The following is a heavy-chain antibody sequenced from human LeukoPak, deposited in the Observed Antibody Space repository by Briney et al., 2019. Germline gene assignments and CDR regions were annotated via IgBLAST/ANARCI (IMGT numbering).Heavy chain of an antibody. CDR2: IYDSGST. J-gene: IGHJ4*02. D-gene: IGHD3-22*01. Sequence: SETLSLTCTVSGGSISSSSYYWGWSRQPPGKGLEWIGSIYDSGSTCYHPSLKSRVTISVDTSKNQFTLKLSSVTAADTAVYYCARSGGYYDSSRAFDYWGQGTLVTVSS. CDR1: GGSISSSSYY. CDR3: ARSGGYYDSSRAFDY. V-gene: IGHV4-39*01.